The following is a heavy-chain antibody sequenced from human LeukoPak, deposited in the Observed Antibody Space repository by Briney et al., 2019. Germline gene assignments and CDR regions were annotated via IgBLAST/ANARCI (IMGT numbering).Heavy chain of an antibody. J-gene: IGHJ4*02. CDR2: ISSSSSYI. D-gene: IGHD3-10*01. CDR1: GFTFSSYS. V-gene: IGHV3-21*01. Sequence: PGGSLRLSCAASGFTFSSYSMNWVRQAPGKGLGWVSSISSSSSYIYYADSVKGRFTISRDNAKNSLYLQMNSLRAEDTAVYYCARDWGSYGSGSYYTQYYFDYWGQGTLVTVSS. CDR3: ARDWGSYGSGSYYTQYYFDY.